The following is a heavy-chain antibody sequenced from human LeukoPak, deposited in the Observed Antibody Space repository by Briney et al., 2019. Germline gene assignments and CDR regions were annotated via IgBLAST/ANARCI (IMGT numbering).Heavy chain of an antibody. CDR1: GFTFSTYA. J-gene: IGHJ4*02. CDR3: AKTFCSSPSCYSPDY. V-gene: IGHV3-23*01. Sequence: GGSLRLSCAASGFTFSTYAMGWVRQAPGKGLEWVSFISVSGDTTYYADSVKGRFTISRDNSKNTLYLQMNSLRAEDTAVYYCAKTFCSSPSCYSPDYWGQGTLVTVSS. D-gene: IGHD2-2*01. CDR2: ISVSGDTT.